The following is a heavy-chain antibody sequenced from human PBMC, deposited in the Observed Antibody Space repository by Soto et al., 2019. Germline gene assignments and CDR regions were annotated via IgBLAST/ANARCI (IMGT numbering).Heavy chain of an antibody. D-gene: IGHD5-18*01. J-gene: IGHJ4*02. CDR2: TYYRSKWYY. Sequence: SQTLSLTCVISGDSVSSKSAAWNWIRQSPSRGLEWLGRTYYRSKWYYDYADSVKSRITINSDTSKNQFSLQLNSVTPEDTAVYYCARDPGYSLDYWGQGTLVTVSS. V-gene: IGHV6-1*01. CDR1: GDSVSSKSAA. CDR3: ARDPGYSLDY.